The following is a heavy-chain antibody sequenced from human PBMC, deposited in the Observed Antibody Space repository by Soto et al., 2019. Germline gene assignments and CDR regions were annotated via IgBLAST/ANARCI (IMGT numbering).Heavy chain of an antibody. CDR2: ISAIGGSL. CDR3: EKGSIEYSASVDN. Sequence: EVQLLESGGGLVQPGGSLRLSCAASGFSFSSYAMVWVRQAPGKGLEWVSVISAIGGSLYFADSVKGRFTISRDNYKNVLSLEMNSLRAEDTATYFCEKGSIEYSASVDNWGQGTLVVVSS. J-gene: IGHJ4*02. D-gene: IGHD5-12*01. V-gene: IGHV3-23*01. CDR1: GFSFSSYA.